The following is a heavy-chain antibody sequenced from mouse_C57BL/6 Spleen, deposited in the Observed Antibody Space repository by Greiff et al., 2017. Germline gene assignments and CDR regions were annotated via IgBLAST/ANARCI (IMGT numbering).Heavy chain of an antibody. V-gene: IGHV1-69*01. J-gene: IGHJ2*01. D-gene: IGHD1-1*01. Sequence: QVQLQQPGAELVMPGASVKLSCKASGYTFTSYWMHWVKQRPGQGLEWIGEIYPSDSYTNYNQKFKGKSTLTVDKSSSPAYMQLSSRTSEDSAVYYWERYGLTTPYYFDYWGQGTTLTVSS. CDR2: IYPSDSYT. CDR1: GYTFTSYW. CDR3: ERYGLTTPYYFDY.